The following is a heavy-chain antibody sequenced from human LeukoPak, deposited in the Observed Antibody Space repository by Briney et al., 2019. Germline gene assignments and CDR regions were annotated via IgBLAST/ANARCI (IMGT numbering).Heavy chain of an antibody. V-gene: IGHV4-59*08. Sequence: SETLSLTCTVSGGSISSYYWSWIRQPPGKGLEWIGYIYYSGSTNYNPSLKSRVTISVDTSKNQFSLKLRSRTAADTAVYYCARHVGYGNNWFDPWGQGTLVTVSS. CDR2: IYYSGST. CDR1: GGSISSYY. CDR3: ARHVGYGNNWFDP. J-gene: IGHJ5*02. D-gene: IGHD5-18*01.